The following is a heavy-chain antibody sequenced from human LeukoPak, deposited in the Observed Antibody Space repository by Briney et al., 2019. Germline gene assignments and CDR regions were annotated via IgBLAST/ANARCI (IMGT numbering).Heavy chain of an antibody. V-gene: IGHV1-2*02. Sequence: GASVKVSCKASGYTFTGYYMHWVRQAPGQGLEWMGWINPNSGGTNYAQKFQGRVTMTRDTSISTAYMELSRLRSDDTAVYYCARDIVVVPAAIREGNWFDPWGQGTLVTVSS. CDR1: GYTFTGYY. CDR2: INPNSGGT. CDR3: ARDIVVVPAAIREGNWFDP. D-gene: IGHD2-2*02. J-gene: IGHJ5*02.